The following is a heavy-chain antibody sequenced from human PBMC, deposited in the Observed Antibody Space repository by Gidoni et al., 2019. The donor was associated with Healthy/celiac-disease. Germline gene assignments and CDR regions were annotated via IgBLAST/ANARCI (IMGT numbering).Heavy chain of an antibody. CDR2: ISSSGSTI. J-gene: IGHJ6*03. CDR3: ARDQPPTVTSFYYYYMDV. CDR1: GFTFSDYY. V-gene: IGHV3-11*01. Sequence: QVQLVESGGGLVKPGGSLRLPCAASGFTFSDYYMSWIRQAPGKGLEWVSYISSSGSTIYYADSVKGRFTISRDNAKNSLYLQMNSLRAEDTAVYYCARDQPPTVTSFYYYYMDVWGKGTTVTVSS. D-gene: IGHD4-4*01.